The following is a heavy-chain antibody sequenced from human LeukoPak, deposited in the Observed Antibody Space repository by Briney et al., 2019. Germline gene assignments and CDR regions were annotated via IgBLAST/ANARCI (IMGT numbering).Heavy chain of an antibody. J-gene: IGHJ4*02. CDR1: GFTVSSNY. CDR3: ARDSPSSGFDY. CDR2: IYSGGST. D-gene: IGHD6-19*01. V-gene: IGHV3-66*01. Sequence: PGGSLRLSCAASGFTVSSNYMSWVRQAPGKGLEWVSVIYSGGSTYYADSVKGRFTISRDNSKNTLYLQMNSLRAEDTAVYYCARDSPSSGFDYWGQGTLVTVSP.